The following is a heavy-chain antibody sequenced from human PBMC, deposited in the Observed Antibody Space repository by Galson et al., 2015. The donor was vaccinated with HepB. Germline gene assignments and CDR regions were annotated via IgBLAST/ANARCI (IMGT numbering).Heavy chain of an antibody. V-gene: IGHV7-4-1*02. J-gene: IGHJ3*02. CDR2: INSNTGNR. CDR1: GYSFTNYA. CDR3: ARSQWELPALDI. Sequence: SVKVSCKASGYSFTNYAIHWVRQAPGQGLEWMAWINSNTGNRTYAEGFTGRFVFSLDTSVSRAHLQISSLKVEDTAIYYCARSQWELPALDIWGQGTMVTVSS. D-gene: IGHD1-26*01.